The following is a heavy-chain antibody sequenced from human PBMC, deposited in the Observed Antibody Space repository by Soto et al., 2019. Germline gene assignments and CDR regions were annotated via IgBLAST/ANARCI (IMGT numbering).Heavy chain of an antibody. V-gene: IGHV3-23*01. J-gene: IGHJ6*02. CDR3: AKDVGLRFLEWFGWREVYYYYGMDV. CDR1: GFTFSSYA. Sequence: PGGSLRLSCAASGFTFSSYAMSWVRQAPGKGLEWVSAISGSGGSTYYADSVKGRFTISRDNSKNTLYLQMNSLRAEDTAVYYCAKDVGLRFLEWFGWREVYYYYGMDVWGQGTTVTVSS. D-gene: IGHD3-3*01. CDR2: ISGSGGST.